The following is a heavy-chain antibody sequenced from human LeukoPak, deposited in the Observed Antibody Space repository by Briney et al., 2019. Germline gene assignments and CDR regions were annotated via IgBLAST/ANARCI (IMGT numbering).Heavy chain of an antibody. D-gene: IGHD3-22*01. CDR2: SDPEDGET. CDR3: ATAYYYDSSGVNWFDP. Sequence: ASVKVSCKVSGYTLTELSMHWVRQAPGKGLEWMGGSDPEDGETIYAQKFQGRVTMTEDTSTDTAYVELSSLRSEDTAVYYCATAYYYDSSGVNWFDPWGQGTLVTVSS. V-gene: IGHV1-24*01. CDR1: GYTLTELS. J-gene: IGHJ5*02.